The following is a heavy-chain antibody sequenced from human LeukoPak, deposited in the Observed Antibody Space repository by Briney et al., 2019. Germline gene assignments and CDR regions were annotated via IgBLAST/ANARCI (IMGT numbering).Heavy chain of an antibody. Sequence: PGGSLRLSCVASGFTFSSWAMHWVRQSPGKGLEWVTFIRFDGSNKYYADSVKGRFTISRDNSKNTLYLQMNSLRAEDTAVYYCARDESVQVAGLFDYWGQGTLVTVSS. J-gene: IGHJ4*02. D-gene: IGHD6-19*01. CDR1: GFTFSSWA. CDR2: IRFDGSNK. CDR3: ARDESVQVAGLFDY. V-gene: IGHV3-30*02.